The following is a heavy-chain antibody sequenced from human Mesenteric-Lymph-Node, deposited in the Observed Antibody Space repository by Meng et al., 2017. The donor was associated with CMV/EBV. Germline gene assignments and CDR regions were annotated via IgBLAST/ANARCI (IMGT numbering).Heavy chain of an antibody. D-gene: IGHD2-2*01. Sequence: SLKISCAASGFTFDDYAMHWVRQAPGKGLEWVSGISWNSGSIGYADSVKGRFTISRDNAKNSLYLQMNSLRAEDTAVYYCATPRVPAAKSEYFQHWGQGTLVTVSS. CDR2: ISWNSGSI. CDR1: GFTFDDYA. V-gene: IGHV3-9*01. CDR3: ATPRVPAAKSEYFQH. J-gene: IGHJ1*01.